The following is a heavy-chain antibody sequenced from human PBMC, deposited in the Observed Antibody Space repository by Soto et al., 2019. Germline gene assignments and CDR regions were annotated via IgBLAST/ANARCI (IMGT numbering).Heavy chain of an antibody. J-gene: IGHJ6*02. CDR1: GYSFTSYW. CDR3: ARTCSSTSCYAGEYYYYGMDV. V-gene: IGHV5-51*01. CDR2: IYPGDSDT. Sequence: PGESVKISCKGSGYSFTSYWIGWVRQMPGKGLEWMGIIYPGDSDTRYSPSFQGQVTISADKSISTAYLQWSSLKASDTAMYYCARTCSSTSCYAGEYYYYGMDVWGQGTSVTVSS. D-gene: IGHD2-2*01.